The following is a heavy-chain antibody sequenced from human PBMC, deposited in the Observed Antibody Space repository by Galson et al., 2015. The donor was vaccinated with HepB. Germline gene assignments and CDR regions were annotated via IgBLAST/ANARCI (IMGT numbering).Heavy chain of an antibody. D-gene: IGHD3-22*01. CDR1: GYSFTAYY. Sequence: SVKVSCKASGYSFTAYYMHWVRQAPGQGLEWMGWINPNSGGTNQAQKFQGRVTMTRDTFISTAYMELSRLRSDDTAVYYCARDLDYYDSSGYYPIGAVSGVDPWGQGTLVTVSS. J-gene: IGHJ5*02. CDR3: ARDLDYYDSSGYYPIGAVSGVDP. CDR2: INPNSGGT. V-gene: IGHV1-2*02.